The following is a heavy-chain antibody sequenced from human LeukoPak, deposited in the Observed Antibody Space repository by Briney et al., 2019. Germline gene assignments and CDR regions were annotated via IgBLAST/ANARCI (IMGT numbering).Heavy chain of an antibody. V-gene: IGHV4-4*07. CDR3: TRDPFYFNSGNDY. CDR2: IYSSGST. D-gene: IGHD3-10*01. Sequence: SETLSLTCTVSGGSISSYYWNCIRQPAGKGLEWIGRIYSSGSTHYNPSLKSRVTMSVDTSKNQFSLKLSSVTAADTAIYFCTRDPFYFNSGNDYWGQGILVTVSS. CDR1: GGSISSYY. J-gene: IGHJ4*02.